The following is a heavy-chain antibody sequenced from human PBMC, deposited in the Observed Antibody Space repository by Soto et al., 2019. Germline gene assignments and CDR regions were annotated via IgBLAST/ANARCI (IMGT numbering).Heavy chain of an antibody. CDR1: GFTFSTYS. CDR3: ARDRGCSGGICYRDLGY. Sequence: GGSLRLSCAASGFTFSTYSMSWVRQAPGKGLEWVSYISSISNTIYYADSVKGRFTISRDNAKNSLYLHMNSLSAEDTAVYYCARDRGCSGGICYRDLGYWGQGTLVTGLL. V-gene: IGHV3-48*01. J-gene: IGHJ4*02. D-gene: IGHD2-15*01. CDR2: ISSISNTI.